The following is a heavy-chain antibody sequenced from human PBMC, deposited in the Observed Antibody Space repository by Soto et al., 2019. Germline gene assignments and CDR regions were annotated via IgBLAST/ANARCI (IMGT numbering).Heavy chain of an antibody. CDR1: GFTFSGSA. CDR2: IRSKANSYAT. Sequence: EVQLVESGGGLVQPGGSLKLSCAASGFTFSGSAMHWVRQASGKGLEWVGRIRSKANSYATAYAASVKGRFTISRDDSKNTAYLQMNSLKTEDTAVYYCTRPAICSGGSCYPSGDYWGQGTLVTVSS. J-gene: IGHJ4*02. CDR3: TRPAICSGGSCYPSGDY. D-gene: IGHD2-15*01. V-gene: IGHV3-73*01.